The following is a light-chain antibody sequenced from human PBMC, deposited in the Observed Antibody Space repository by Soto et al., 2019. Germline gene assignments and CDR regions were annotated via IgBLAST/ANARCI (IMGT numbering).Light chain of an antibody. J-gene: IGLJ1*01. CDR2: EVS. V-gene: IGLV2-18*01. Sequence: QSALTQPPSVSGSPGQSVTISCAGTSSDVGSFNRVSWYQKTPGTAPKVVIYEVSNRPSGVPDRFSGSRSGSTASLTISGLQAEDEADYYCSLYTSSGTYVFGTGTKVTVL. CDR3: SLYTSSGTYV. CDR1: SSDVGSFNR.